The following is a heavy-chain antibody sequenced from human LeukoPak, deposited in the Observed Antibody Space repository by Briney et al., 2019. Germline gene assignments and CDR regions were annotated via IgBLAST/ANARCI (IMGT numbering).Heavy chain of an antibody. J-gene: IGHJ6*03. CDR1: GCSISGSY. V-gene: IGHV4-4*09. CDR2: IYTSGST. Sequence: SETLSLTCTVSGCSISGSYWSWIRQPPGKGLEWIGYIYTSGSTNYNPSLKSRVTISVDTSKNQFSLKLSSVTAADTAVYYCARHVGGPDFWRGYPTRGYYYYYYMDVWGKGTTLTVSS. CDR3: ARHVGGPDFWRGYPTRGYYYYYYMDV. D-gene: IGHD3-3*01.